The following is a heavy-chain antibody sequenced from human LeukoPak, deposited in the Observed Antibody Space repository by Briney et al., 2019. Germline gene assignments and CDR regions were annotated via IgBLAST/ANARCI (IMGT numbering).Heavy chain of an antibody. CDR3: AKWPEGAMDYFDY. CDR2: ISGDGTRT. J-gene: IGHJ4*02. Sequence: GGSLRLSCAASGFSFSSYAMTWARQAPVKGLEWVSAISGDGTRTYYADSVKGRFTISRDNSKNTLYLEMSSLRVEDTAIYYCAKWPEGAMDYFDYWGQGTLVTVSP. D-gene: IGHD3-16*01. V-gene: IGHV3-23*01. CDR1: GFSFSSYA.